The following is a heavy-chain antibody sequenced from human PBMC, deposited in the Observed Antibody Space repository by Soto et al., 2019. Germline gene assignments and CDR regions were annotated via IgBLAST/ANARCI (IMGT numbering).Heavy chain of an antibody. J-gene: IGHJ4*02. Sequence: EVQLVESGGGLVQPGGSLRVSCAASGFTFRSHRIHWVRQAPGKGLEWVSRIDTDGGGTSYADSVKGRFTISTDNAENTVYLQMNGLRVEDSAVYYCATVFDVWGQGTLVNVSS. CDR2: IDTDGGGT. CDR1: GFTFRSHR. V-gene: IGHV3-74*01. CDR3: ATVFDV.